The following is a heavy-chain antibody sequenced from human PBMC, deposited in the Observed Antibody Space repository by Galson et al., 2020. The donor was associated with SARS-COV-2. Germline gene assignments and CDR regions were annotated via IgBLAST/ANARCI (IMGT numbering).Heavy chain of an antibody. Sequence: GSLRLSCAASGFTFSSYSMNWVRQAPGKGLEWVSSISSSSSYIYYADSVKGRFTISRDNAKNSLYLQMNSLRAEDTAVYYCARDYYDSSGYYYVRYFDYWGQGTLVTVSS. CDR3: ARDYYDSSGYYYVRYFDY. CDR2: ISSSSSYI. CDR1: GFTFSSYS. J-gene: IGHJ4*02. D-gene: IGHD3-22*01. V-gene: IGHV3-21*01.